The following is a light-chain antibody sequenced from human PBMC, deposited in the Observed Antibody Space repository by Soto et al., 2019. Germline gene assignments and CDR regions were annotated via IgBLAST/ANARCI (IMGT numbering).Light chain of an antibody. CDR2: KAS. V-gene: IGKV1-5*03. CDR1: QSITGW. CDR3: LQDYNYPLT. Sequence: IQMTQSPSTLSASVGDRVTITCRASQSITGWLAWFQQKPGTAPKLLISKASSLESGVPSRFSGSGSGTDFTLTISSLQPEDCANYYCLQDYNYPLTFGGGTKVDIK. J-gene: IGKJ4*01.